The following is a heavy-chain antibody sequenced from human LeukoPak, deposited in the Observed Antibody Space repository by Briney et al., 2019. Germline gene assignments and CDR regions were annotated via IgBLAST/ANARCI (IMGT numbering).Heavy chain of an antibody. J-gene: IGHJ6*02. CDR1: GFTFGDYA. V-gene: IGHV3-23*03. CDR2: IFSGGTT. Sequence: GGSLRLSCTTSGFTFGDYAMSWFRQAPGKGLEWVSVIFSGGTTYYADSVKGRFTISRDNSKNTLYLQMDSLRAEDTAVYYCAREGNYYDMDVWGQETTVTVSS. CDR3: AREGNYYDMDV.